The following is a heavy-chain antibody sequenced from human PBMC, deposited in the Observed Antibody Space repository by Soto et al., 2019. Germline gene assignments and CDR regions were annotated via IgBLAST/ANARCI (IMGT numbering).Heavy chain of an antibody. CDR3: ARSSVLEWLHGFDY. V-gene: IGHV3-11*01. CDR2: ISSSGSTI. D-gene: IGHD3-3*01. J-gene: IGHJ4*02. CDR1: GFTFSDYY. Sequence: XGSLRISCAASGFTFSDYYMSWIRQAPGKGLEWVSYISSSGSTIYYADSVKGRFTISRDNAKNSLYLQMNSLRAEDTAVYYCARSSVLEWLHGFDYWGQGTLVTVSA.